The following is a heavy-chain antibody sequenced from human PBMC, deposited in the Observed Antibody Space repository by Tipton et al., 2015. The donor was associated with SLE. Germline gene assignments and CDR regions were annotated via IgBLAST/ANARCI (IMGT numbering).Heavy chain of an antibody. CDR2: IYYSGST. D-gene: IGHD3-22*01. J-gene: IGHJ6*02. CDR1: GGSISSYY. CDR3: ARLTYYYDSSGPFDI. Sequence: TLSLTCTVSGGSISSYYWSWIRQPPGKGLEWIGYIYYSGSTNYNPSLKSRVTISVDTSKNQFSLKLSSVTAADTAVYYCARLTYYYDSSGPFDIWGQGTTVTVSS. V-gene: IGHV4-59*01.